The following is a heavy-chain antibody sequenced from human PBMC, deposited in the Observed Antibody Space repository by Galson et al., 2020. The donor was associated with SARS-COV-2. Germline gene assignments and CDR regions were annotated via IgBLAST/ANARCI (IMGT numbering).Heavy chain of an antibody. CDR1: GGTFSSYA. Sequence: SVKVSCKASGGTFSSYAISWVRQAPGQGLEWMGGIIPIFGTANYAQKFQGRVTITADESTSTAYVELSSLRSEDTAVYYCARVGGLGSSWYFEDLAWFDPWGQGTLVTVSS. CDR3: ARVGGLGSSWYFEDLAWFDP. V-gene: IGHV1-69*13. J-gene: IGHJ5*02. CDR2: IIPIFGTA. D-gene: IGHD6-13*01.